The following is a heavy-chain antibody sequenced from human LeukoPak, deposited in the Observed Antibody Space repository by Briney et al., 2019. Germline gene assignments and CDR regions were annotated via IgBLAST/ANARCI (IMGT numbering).Heavy chain of an antibody. Sequence: SETLSLTCTVSGGSISSYYWSWIRQPPGKGLEWIGYIYYSGSTNYNPSLKSRVTISVDTSKNQFSLRLSSVTAADTAVYYCARAGYGGNSDPFDCWGQGTLVTVSS. CDR2: IYYSGST. V-gene: IGHV4-59*01. CDR3: ARAGYGGNSDPFDC. D-gene: IGHD4-23*01. J-gene: IGHJ4*02. CDR1: GGSISSYY.